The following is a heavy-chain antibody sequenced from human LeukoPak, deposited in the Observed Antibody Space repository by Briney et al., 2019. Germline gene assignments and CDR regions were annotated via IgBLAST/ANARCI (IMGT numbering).Heavy chain of an antibody. CDR3: ARGGASSRYFGY. J-gene: IGHJ4*02. Sequence: KPSETLSLTCTVSGGSISGHCWSWIRQPPGKGLEWIGFVSYSGDTNYSPSFNGRVTISLDTSKSQFSLNLNSVTAADTAVYFCARGGASSRYFGYWGQGTLVTVSS. V-gene: IGHV4-59*11. CDR2: VSYSGDT. D-gene: IGHD1-26*01. CDR1: GGSISGHC.